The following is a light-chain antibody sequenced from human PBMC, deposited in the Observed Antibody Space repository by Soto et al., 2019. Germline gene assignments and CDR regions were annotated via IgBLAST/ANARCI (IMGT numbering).Light chain of an antibody. CDR1: QGISNY. V-gene: IGKV1-27*01. CDR3: QQYHYWPPRIT. J-gene: IGKJ5*01. CDR2: AAS. Sequence: DIQMTQSPSSLSASVGDRVTITCRASQGISNYLAWYQQKPGKVPKLLIYAASTLQSGVPSRFSGSGSGTDFTLTISSLQPEDVATYYCQQYHYWPPRITFGQGTRLEIE.